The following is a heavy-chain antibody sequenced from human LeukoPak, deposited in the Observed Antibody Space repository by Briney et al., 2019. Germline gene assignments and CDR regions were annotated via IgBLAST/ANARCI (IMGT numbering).Heavy chain of an antibody. CDR2: IYYTGST. Sequence: PSETLSLTCTVSGGSVSSGVYYWSWIRQPPGKGLEWIGYIYYTGSTNYNPSLKSRVTISVDTSKNQFSLKLSSVTAADTAVYYCAREVNDILTGKEIDVRGMDVWGQGTTVTVSS. V-gene: IGHV4-61*08. J-gene: IGHJ6*02. CDR1: GGSVSSGVYY. CDR3: AREVNDILTGKEIDVRGMDV. D-gene: IGHD3-9*01.